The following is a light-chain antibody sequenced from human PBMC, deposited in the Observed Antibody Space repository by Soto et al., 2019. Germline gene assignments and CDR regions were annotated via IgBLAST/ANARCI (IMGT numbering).Light chain of an antibody. Sequence: EIVLTQSPATLSLSPGERATLSCRASQSVGYHLAWYQQKPGQAPRLLIYDASNRATGIPARFSGSGSGTDLTLAISSLEPEDFAVYYCQQRSNWPPVTFGGGTKVDIK. CDR2: DAS. CDR1: QSVGYH. J-gene: IGKJ4*01. V-gene: IGKV3-11*01. CDR3: QQRSNWPPVT.